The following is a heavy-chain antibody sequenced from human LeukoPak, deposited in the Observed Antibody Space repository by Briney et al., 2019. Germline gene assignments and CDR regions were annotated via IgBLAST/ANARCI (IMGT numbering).Heavy chain of an antibody. Sequence: PSETLSLTCTVSGGSISSYYWSWIRQPAGKGLEWIGRIYTSGSTNYNPSLKSRVTMSVDTSKNQFSLKLSSVTAADTAVYYCARENVHLGDILTEWANWFDPWGQGTLVTVSS. J-gene: IGHJ5*02. V-gene: IGHV4-4*07. D-gene: IGHD3-9*01. CDR1: GGSISSYY. CDR2: IYTSGST. CDR3: ARENVHLGDILTEWANWFDP.